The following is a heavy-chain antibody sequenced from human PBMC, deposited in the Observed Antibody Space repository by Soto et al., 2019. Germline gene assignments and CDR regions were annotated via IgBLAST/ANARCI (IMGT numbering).Heavy chain of an antibody. CDR3: AREPRYCRGGSCSITGDAYDI. Sequence: GGSLRLSCTASGFIVSDTYMNWVRQAPGKGLEWVSVISNRGDTHYADSVRGRFSLSRDISDNTLHLQMNNLRVEDTAVYYCAREPRYCRGGSCSITGDAYDIWGQGTMVTVSS. V-gene: IGHV3-66*01. D-gene: IGHD2-15*01. J-gene: IGHJ3*02. CDR1: GFIVSDTY. CDR2: ISNRGDT.